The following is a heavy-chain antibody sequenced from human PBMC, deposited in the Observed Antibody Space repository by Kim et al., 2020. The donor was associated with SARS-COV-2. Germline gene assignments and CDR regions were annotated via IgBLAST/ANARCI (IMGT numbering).Heavy chain of an antibody. CDR3: ALVDGSWGYRNSYAFDS. V-gene: IGHV3-30*07. Sequence: VKGRFTISRDNTKNTLYLQMNRLRAEDTAVYYCALVDGSWGYRNSYAFDSWGQGTLVTVS. J-gene: IGHJ4*02. D-gene: IGHD3-16*02.